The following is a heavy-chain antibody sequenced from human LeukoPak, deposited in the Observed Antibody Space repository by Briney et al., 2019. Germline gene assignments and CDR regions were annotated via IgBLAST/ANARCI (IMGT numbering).Heavy chain of an antibody. J-gene: IGHJ6*02. CDR3: ARAGSLDLVYCMDV. D-gene: IGHD1-26*01. CDR1: GGSISSGDYY. V-gene: IGHV4-30-4*01. CDR2: IYYSGST. Sequence: PSETLSLTCTVSGGSISSGDYYWSWIRQPPGKGLEWIGYIYYSGSTYYNPSLKSRVTISVDTSKNQFSLKLSSVTAADTAVYYCARAGSLDLVYCMDVWGQGTTVTVSS.